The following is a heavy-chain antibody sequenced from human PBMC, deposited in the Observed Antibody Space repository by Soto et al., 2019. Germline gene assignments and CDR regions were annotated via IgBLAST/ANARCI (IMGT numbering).Heavy chain of an antibody. D-gene: IGHD6-13*01. V-gene: IGHV4-31*03. CDR2: MYNSGST. Sequence: PSETLSLTCTVSGDSLSSSGDYWTWIRQHPGKGLEWIGYMYNSGSTYYNPSLKSRVTISVDTSKNQFSLKLTSVTAADTAVYYCARFAEAAVRRDSDHYYKDVWGKGTSVTVSS. CDR1: GDSLSSSGDY. J-gene: IGHJ6*03. CDR3: ARFAEAAVRRDSDHYYKDV.